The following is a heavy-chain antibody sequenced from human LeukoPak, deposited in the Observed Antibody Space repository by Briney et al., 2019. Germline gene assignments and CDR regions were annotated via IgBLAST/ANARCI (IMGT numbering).Heavy chain of an antibody. J-gene: IGHJ6*04. CDR1: GFTFSSYA. Sequence: GGSLRLSCAASGFTFSSYAMHWVRQAPGKGLEWVAVISYDGSNKYYADSVKGRFTNSRDNSKNTLYPQMNSLRAEDTAVYYCARDSATQPRDIVVVPAAMHYYYYYGMDVWGKGTTVTVSS. V-gene: IGHV3-30*04. CDR2: ISYDGSNK. CDR3: ARDSATQPRDIVVVPAAMHYYYYYGMDV. D-gene: IGHD2-2*01.